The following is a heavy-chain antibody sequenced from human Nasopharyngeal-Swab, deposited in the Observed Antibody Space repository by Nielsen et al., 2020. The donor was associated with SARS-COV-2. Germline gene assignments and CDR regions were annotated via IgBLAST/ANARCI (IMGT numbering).Heavy chain of an antibody. CDR3: AKVGGGVDY. Sequence: GGSLRLSCAASGFTFSSYWMSWVRQAPGKGLEWVANIKQDGSEKYYVDSVEGRFTISRDNSKNTLYLQMNRLRAEDTAVYYCAKVGGGVDYWGQGTLVTVSS. V-gene: IGHV3-7*03. CDR2: IKQDGSEK. J-gene: IGHJ4*02. D-gene: IGHD3-16*01. CDR1: GFTFSSYW.